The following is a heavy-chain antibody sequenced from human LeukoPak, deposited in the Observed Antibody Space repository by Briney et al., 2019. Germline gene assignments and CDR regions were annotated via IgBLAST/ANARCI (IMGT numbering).Heavy chain of an antibody. CDR1: GGSISSGSYY. CDR2: IYTSGST. V-gene: IGHV4-61*02. J-gene: IGHJ3*02. D-gene: IGHD6-6*01. CDR3: ARDRSLSIVARPDAFDI. Sequence: SQTLSLTCTVSGGSISSGSYYWSWIRQPAGKGLEWIGRIYTSGSTNYNPSLKSRVTISVDTSKNQFSLKLSSVTAADTAVYYCARDRSLSIVARPDAFDIWGQGTMVTVSS.